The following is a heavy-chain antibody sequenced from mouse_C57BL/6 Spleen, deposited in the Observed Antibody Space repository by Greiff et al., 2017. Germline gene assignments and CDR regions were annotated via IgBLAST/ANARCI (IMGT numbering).Heavy chain of an antibody. D-gene: IGHD2-1*01. Sequence: QVQLQQPGAELVKPGASVKLSCKASGYTFTSYWMQWVKQRPGQGLEWIGEIDPSDSYTNYNQKFKGKATLTVDTSSSTAYMQLSSLTSEDSAVYYCARYYGNSDDYAMDYWGQGTSVTVSS. CDR2: IDPSDSYT. CDR1: GYTFTSYW. J-gene: IGHJ4*01. CDR3: ARYYGNSDDYAMDY. V-gene: IGHV1-50*01.